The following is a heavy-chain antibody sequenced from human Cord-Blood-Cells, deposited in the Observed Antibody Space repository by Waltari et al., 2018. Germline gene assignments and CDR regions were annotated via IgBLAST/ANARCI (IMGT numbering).Heavy chain of an antibody. D-gene: IGHD1-26*01. Sequence: QVQLVQSGAEVKKPRSSVKVSCKASEGTFSSYAISWVRQAPGQGFEWMGGIIPIFGTANDAQKFQARGTITADESTTTAYMELSSLRSEATAVYCWVGSAFDIWGQGTMVTVSS. CDR1: EGTFSSYA. CDR3: VGSAFDI. V-gene: IGHV1-69*01. CDR2: IIPIFGTA. J-gene: IGHJ3*02.